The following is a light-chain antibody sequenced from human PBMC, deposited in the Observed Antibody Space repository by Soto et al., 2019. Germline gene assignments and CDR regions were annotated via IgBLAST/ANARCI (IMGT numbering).Light chain of an antibody. CDR3: QHYGSSPPYT. CDR1: QRVASSP. Sequence: EMVLTKSPGTLSLSPGESATLSCRASQRVASSPIASYRQKPGQAPWLLIYGASNRATGIPDRFSGSGSGTDFTLTISRLEAEDSAVYYCQHYGSSPPYTFGQGTKLKIK. J-gene: IGKJ2*01. V-gene: IGKV3-20*01. CDR2: GAS.